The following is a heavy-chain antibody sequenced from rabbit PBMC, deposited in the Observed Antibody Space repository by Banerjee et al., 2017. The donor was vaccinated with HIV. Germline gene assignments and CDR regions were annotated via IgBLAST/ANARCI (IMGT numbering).Heavy chain of an antibody. J-gene: IGHJ6*01. Sequence: QSLEESGGDLVKPGASLTLTCTASGFSFSSSYYMCWVRQAPGKGLEWIACIYNGDGNTYYASWAKGRVTISKTSSTTVTLQMTSLTAADTATYFCARGTTNRGDYLYYAMDLWGPGTLVTVS. D-gene: IGHD1-1*01. V-gene: IGHV1S40*01. CDR2: IYNGDGNT. CDR3: ARGTTNRGDYLYYAMDL. CDR1: GFSFSSSYY.